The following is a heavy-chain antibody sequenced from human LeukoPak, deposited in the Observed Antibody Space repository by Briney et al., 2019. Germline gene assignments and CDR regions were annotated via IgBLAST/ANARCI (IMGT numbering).Heavy chain of an antibody. J-gene: IGHJ4*02. V-gene: IGHV4-39*07. Sequence: SETLSLTCSVSGASIGSSSFFWGWIRQPPGKEPQWIGSIHFSGTTYKNPSLKSRVTISLDTSKNQFSLRLTSVTAADTAVYYCAIGSQVVGATGVYFDYWGQGTLVTVSS. CDR2: IHFSGTT. D-gene: IGHD1-26*01. CDR3: AIGSQVVGATGVYFDY. CDR1: GASIGSSSFF.